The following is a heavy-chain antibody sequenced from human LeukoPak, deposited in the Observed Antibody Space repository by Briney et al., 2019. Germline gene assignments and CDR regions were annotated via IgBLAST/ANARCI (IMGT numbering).Heavy chain of an antibody. J-gene: IGHJ4*02. Sequence: PGGSLRLSCAASGLVFSRSGMHWIRQAPGKGLEWVAFLQYDENEIYYAESEKGRFTIFRDNSKNTLYLQMSSLRSDDTAVYYCVSEERAVKDSWGQGTLVSVSS. CDR2: LQYDENEI. V-gene: IGHV3-30*02. CDR1: GLVFSRSG. D-gene: IGHD3-10*01. CDR3: VSEERAVKDS.